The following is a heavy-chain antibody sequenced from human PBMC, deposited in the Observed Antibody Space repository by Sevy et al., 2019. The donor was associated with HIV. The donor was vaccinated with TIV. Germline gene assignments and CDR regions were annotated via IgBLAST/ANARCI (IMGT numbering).Heavy chain of an antibody. V-gene: IGHV3-33*01. D-gene: IGHD2-2*01. J-gene: IGHJ6*02. CDR1: GFTFSSYG. CDR3: AGGKSARRYCSSTSCYYYYYGMDV. CDR2: IWYDGSNK. Sequence: GGSLRLSCAASGFTFSSYGMHWVRQAPGKGLEWVAVIWYDGSNKYYADSVKGRFTISRDNSKNTLYLQMNSLRAEDTVGYYCAGGKSARRYCSSTSCYYYYYGMDVWGQGTTVTVSS.